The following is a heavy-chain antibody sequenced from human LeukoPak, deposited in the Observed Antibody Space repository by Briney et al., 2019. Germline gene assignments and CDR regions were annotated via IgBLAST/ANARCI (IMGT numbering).Heavy chain of an antibody. D-gene: IGHD3-22*01. CDR3: AKEKAFGYSPVDH. J-gene: IGHJ4*02. CDR1: AFIFSNHA. Sequence: GGSLRLSSAASAFIFSNHAMSWVRQAPGKGLEWVSSISGSGGGTYYTDSVKGRFTISRDNSKSTLYLQMNSLTAEDTALYYCAKEKAFGYSPVDHWGQGTLVTVSA. V-gene: IGHV3-23*01. CDR2: ISGSGGGT.